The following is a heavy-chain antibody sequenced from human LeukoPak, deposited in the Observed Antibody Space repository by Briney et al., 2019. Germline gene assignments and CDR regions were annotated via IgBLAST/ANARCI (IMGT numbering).Heavy chain of an antibody. CDR2: INHSGST. Sequence: PSETLSLTCAVYGGSFSGYYWSWIRQPPGKGLEWIGEINHSGSTNYNPSLKSRVTISVDTSKNQFSLKLSSVTVADTAVYYCASTGYCGGDCYPGLDYWGQGTLATVSS. V-gene: IGHV4-34*01. CDR1: GGSFSGYY. CDR3: ASTGYCGGDCYPGLDY. J-gene: IGHJ4*02. D-gene: IGHD2-21*02.